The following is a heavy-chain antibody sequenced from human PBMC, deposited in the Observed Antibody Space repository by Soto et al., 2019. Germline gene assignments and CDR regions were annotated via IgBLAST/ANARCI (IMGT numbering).Heavy chain of an antibody. CDR2: IYYRGTT. Sequence: QVQLQESGPGLVKPSETLSLTCSVSGVSTSNHYWTWIRKPPGQGPEWIGCIYYRGTTNYNASFNSRVTISRDTSKKQFSLKLTSVTTADTAVYYCARGGGSPYHDHEFDYWGQGILVTVSS. J-gene: IGHJ4*02. D-gene: IGHD2-2*01. CDR1: GVSTSNHY. CDR3: ARGGGSPYHDHEFDY. V-gene: IGHV4-59*11.